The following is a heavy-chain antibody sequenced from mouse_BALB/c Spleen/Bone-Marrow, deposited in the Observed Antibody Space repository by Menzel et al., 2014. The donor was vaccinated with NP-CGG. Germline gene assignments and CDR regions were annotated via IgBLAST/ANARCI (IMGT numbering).Heavy chain of an antibody. D-gene: IGHD2-10*02. J-gene: IGHJ1*01. CDR3: VREDKYGNSGGDFDV. Sequence: VKLQESGPGLVAPSQSLSITCTVSGFSLTSYGISWIRQPPGKGLEWLGVIWTGGGTNYNSAFMSRLSISKDNSKSQVFLKMNSLQTDDTAIYYCVREDKYGNSGGDFDVWGAGTTVTVSS. V-gene: IGHV2-9-2*01. CDR2: IWTGGGT. CDR1: GFSLTSYG.